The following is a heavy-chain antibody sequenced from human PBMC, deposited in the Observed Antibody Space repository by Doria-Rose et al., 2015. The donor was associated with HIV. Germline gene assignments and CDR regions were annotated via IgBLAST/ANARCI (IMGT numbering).Heavy chain of an antibody. CDR2: INDSGST. D-gene: IGHD6-6*01. CDR3: ARERPRLDY. CDR1: GGSFSGYY. Sequence: VQLPQWCAGLLKPSETLSLTCGVYGGSFSGYYWAWIRQPPGKGLEWIGEINDSGSTNYSPSLKSRVTISVDTSKSQFSLKLSSVTAADTAVYYCARERPRLDYWGQGTLVTVSS. V-gene: IGHV4-34*01. J-gene: IGHJ4*02.